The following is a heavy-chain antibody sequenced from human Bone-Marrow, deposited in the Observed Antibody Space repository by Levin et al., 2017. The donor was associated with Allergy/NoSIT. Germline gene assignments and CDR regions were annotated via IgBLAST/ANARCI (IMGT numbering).Heavy chain of an antibody. V-gene: IGHV3-23*02. J-gene: IGHJ4*02. CDR1: GFIFGNHA. CDR2: IDGAGTNT. CDR3: VKEYYNISPVDY. Sequence: GESLKISCVASGFIFGNHAMTWVRQAPGKGLEWVSTIDGAGTNTHYGDSAKGRFTISRDNSKSTVFLQMNSLRAEDTAIYYCVKEYYNISPVDYWGQGILVTVSS. D-gene: IGHD3-9*01.